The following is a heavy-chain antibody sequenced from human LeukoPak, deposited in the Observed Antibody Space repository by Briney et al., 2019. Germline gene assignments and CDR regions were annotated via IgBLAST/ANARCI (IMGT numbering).Heavy chain of an antibody. J-gene: IGHJ6*02. CDR3: ARRLLWFGELSGPFYGMDV. V-gene: IGHV4-39*01. CDR1: GGSISSSSYY. D-gene: IGHD3-10*01. Sequence: SETLSLTCTVSGGSISSSSYYWGWIRQPPGKGLEWIGSIYYSGSTYYNPSLKSRVTISVDTSKNQFSLKLSSVTAADTAVYYCARRLLWFGELSGPFYGMDVWDQGTTVTVSS. CDR2: IYYSGST.